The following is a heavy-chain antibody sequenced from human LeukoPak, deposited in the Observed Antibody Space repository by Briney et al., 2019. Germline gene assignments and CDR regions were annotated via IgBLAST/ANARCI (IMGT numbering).Heavy chain of an antibody. CDR3: ARSGIAVAGWFDY. Sequence: GGSLRLSCAASGFTFSSYSMNWVRQAPGKGLEWVSSISSSSSYIYYADSVKGRFTISRDNAKNSLYLRMNSLRAEDTAVYYCARSGIAVAGWFDYWGQGTLVTVSS. J-gene: IGHJ4*02. V-gene: IGHV3-21*01. CDR2: ISSSSSYI. D-gene: IGHD6-19*01. CDR1: GFTFSSYS.